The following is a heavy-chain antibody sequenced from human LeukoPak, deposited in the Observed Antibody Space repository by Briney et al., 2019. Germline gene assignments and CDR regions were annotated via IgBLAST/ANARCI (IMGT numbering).Heavy chain of an antibody. CDR1: GGSISGFY. CDR3: ARTMSTRGDY. V-gene: IGHV4-4*07. Sequence: SETLSLTCTVSGGSISGFYWSWIRQPAGKGLEWIGRIYTSGSTNYNPSLKSRVTMPVDTSKNQFSLKLSSVTAADTAVYYCARTMSTRGDYWGQGTLVTVSS. CDR2: IYTSGST. J-gene: IGHJ4*02. D-gene: IGHD3-10*02.